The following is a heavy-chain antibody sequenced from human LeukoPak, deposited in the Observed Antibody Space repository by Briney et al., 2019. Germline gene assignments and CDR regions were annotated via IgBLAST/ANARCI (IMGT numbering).Heavy chain of an antibody. CDR1: GGSISSTNYY. CDR3: ARLGDSGSTLNWFDP. V-gene: IGHV4-39*01. J-gene: IGHJ5*02. D-gene: IGHD3-10*01. Sequence: SETLSLTCTVSGGSISSTNYYWGWIRQPPGKGLEWIGSIYSSGSTYYNPSLKSPVTIFVDTSKSQFSLKLSSVTAADTAVYYCARLGDSGSTLNWFDPWGQGTLVTVPS. CDR2: IYSSGST.